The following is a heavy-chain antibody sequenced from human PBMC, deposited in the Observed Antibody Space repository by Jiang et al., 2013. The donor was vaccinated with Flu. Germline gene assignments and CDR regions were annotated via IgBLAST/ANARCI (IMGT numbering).Heavy chain of an antibody. J-gene: IGHJ5*02. CDR3: ARGHVVPAAANWFDP. CDR1: NGSVNTYY. D-gene: IGHD2-2*01. CDR2: IYYSGTT. V-gene: IGHV4-59*02. Sequence: LLKPSETLSLTCSVSNGSVNTYYWSWIRQPPGKGPEWIACIYYSGTTNYNPSLKSRATISVDTSKNQVSLRLTSVTAADTAVYYCARGHVVPAAANWFDPGAREPWSPSPQ.